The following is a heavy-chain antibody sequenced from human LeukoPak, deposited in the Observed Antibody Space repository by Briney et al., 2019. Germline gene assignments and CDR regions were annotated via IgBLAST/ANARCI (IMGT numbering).Heavy chain of an antibody. D-gene: IGHD3-22*01. CDR3: ARDFNYYDISGYYRPFDY. V-gene: IGHV3-30-3*01. J-gene: IGHJ4*02. CDR1: GFTFSGYA. Sequence: GGSLRLSCAASGFTFSGYAMHWVRQAPGKGLEWVAVISYDGGNKYYVDSVKGRFTISRDNSRNTLYLQMNSLRTEDTAVYYCARDFNYYDISGYYRPFDYWGQGTLVTVS. CDR2: ISYDGGNK.